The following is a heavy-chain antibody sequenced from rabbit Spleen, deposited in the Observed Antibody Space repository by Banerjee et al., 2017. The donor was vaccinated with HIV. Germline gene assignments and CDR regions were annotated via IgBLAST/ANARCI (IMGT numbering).Heavy chain of an antibody. Sequence: QSLEESGGDLVKPGASLTLTCTASGLSFSSSDYMCWVRQAPGKGLEWIACIDVGGSGTTYYASWAKGRFTISKTSSTTVDLKLTSLTAADTATYFCVRTLPIDGISGGLWGPGTLVT. CDR1: GLSFSSSDY. J-gene: IGHJ4*01. CDR2: IDVGGSGTT. CDR3: VRTLPIDGISGGL. V-gene: IGHV1S40*01. D-gene: IGHD4-1*01.